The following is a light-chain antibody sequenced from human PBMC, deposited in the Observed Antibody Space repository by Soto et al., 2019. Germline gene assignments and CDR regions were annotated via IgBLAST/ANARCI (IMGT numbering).Light chain of an antibody. CDR3: SSDVSNSTPL. V-gene: IGLV2-14*01. Sequence: QSALTQPASVSGSPGQSITISCTGTSSDIGAYNYVSWYQHHPGKAPTLMIYEVDNRPSGVSNRFSGSKSGNTASLTISRLQAGDEADYYCSSDVSNSTPLFGGGTKVTVL. J-gene: IGLJ3*02. CDR1: SSDIGAYNY. CDR2: EVD.